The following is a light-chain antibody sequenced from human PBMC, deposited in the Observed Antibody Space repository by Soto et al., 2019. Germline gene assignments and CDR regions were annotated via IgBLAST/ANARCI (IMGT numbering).Light chain of an antibody. CDR3: CSYAGSSTVV. CDR1: SSDVGGYNL. Sequence: QSVLTQPASVSGSPGQSITISCTGTSSDVGGYNLVSWYQQHPDKAPKLMIFDGSLRPSGVSNRFSGSKFGNTASLTISGLQAEDEADYYCCSYAGSSTVVFGTGTKLTVL. J-gene: IGLJ1*01. V-gene: IGLV2-23*01. CDR2: DGS.